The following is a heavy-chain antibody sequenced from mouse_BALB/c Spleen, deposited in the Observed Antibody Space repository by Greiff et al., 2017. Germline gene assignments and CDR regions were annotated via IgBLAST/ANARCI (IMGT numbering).Heavy chain of an antibody. J-gene: IGHJ4*01. CDR3: ARLRTGNYYAMDY. CDR2: IWGSGST. CDR1: GFSLSRYS. V-gene: IGHV2-6-4*01. D-gene: IGHD2-12*01. Sequence: VQLKESGPGLVAPSQSLSLTCTVSGFSLSRYSVSWVRQPPGKGLEWLGMIWGSGSTDYNSALKSRLSISTDNSKSQVFLKMNSLQTDDTAMYYCARLRTGNYYAMDYWGQGTTVTVSS.